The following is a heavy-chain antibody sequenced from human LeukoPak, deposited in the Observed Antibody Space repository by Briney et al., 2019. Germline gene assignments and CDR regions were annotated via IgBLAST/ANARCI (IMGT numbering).Heavy chain of an antibody. CDR2: ISAYNGNT. CDR1: GYSFTTYG. V-gene: IGHV1-18*01. D-gene: IGHD6-13*01. CDR3: ARDLWFSDFGSRSWSDVFDI. J-gene: IGHJ3*02. Sequence: ASVKVSCKASGYSFTTYGLSWVRQAPGQGIEWMGWISAYNGNTYYAEKVQGRVTMTTDTSTSIAYMEMRSLRSDDTAVYCCARDLWFSDFGSRSWSDVFDIWGQGTMVTVSS.